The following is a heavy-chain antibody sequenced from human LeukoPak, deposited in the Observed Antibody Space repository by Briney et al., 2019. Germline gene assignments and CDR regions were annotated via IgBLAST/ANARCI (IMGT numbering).Heavy chain of an antibody. CDR3: ARSSHVYYDSSGLDY. CDR2: ISSSGSTI. CDR1: GFTFSDYY. J-gene: IGHJ4*02. Sequence: GGSLRLSCAASGFTFSDYYMSWIRQAPGKGLEWVSYISSSGSTIYYADSVKGRFTISRDNAKNSLYLQMNSLRAEDTAVYYCARSSHVYYDSSGLDYWGQGTLVTVSS. V-gene: IGHV3-11*01. D-gene: IGHD3-22*01.